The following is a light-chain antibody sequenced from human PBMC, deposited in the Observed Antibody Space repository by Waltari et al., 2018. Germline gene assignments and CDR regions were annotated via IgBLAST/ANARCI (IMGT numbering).Light chain of an antibody. CDR2: GAS. CDR3: QHYLRLPVA. V-gene: IGKV3-20*01. CDR1: QSVSSA. J-gene: IGKJ1*01. Sequence: CTASQSVSSALAWYQQKPGQAPRLLIDGASNRATGIPDRFIGSGCGTEFSLTISGLEPEDSAVYYCQHYLRLPVAFGQGTKVEIK.